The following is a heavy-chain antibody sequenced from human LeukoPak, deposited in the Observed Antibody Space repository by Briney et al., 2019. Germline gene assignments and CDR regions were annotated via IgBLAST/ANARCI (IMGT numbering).Heavy chain of an antibody. V-gene: IGHV4-39*01. CDR3: ARLETYDSTLDY. D-gene: IGHD3-22*01. CDR1: GDSITTSSYY. CDR2: IYYNGST. Sequence: PSETLSLTCTVSGDSITTSSYYWGWIRQPPGKGLEWIGNIYYNGSTYYNPSLKSRVTISVDTSKNQFSLWLSSVTAADTAVYYCARLETYDSTLDYWGQGTLVTVSS. J-gene: IGHJ4*02.